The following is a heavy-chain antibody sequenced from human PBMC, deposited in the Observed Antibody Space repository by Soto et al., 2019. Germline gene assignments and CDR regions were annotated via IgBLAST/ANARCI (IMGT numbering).Heavy chain of an antibody. V-gene: IGHV1-18*01. CDR2: ISAYNGNT. J-gene: IGHJ3*02. D-gene: IGHD6-19*01. CDR1: GYTFTSYG. Sequence: ASVKVSCKASGYTFTSYGISWVRQAPGQGLEWMGWISAYNGNTNYAQKLQGRVTMTTDTSTSTAYMELRSLRSDDTAVYYCARATTEAQWPEGGDAFDIWGQGTMVTVSS. CDR3: ARATTEAQWPEGGDAFDI.